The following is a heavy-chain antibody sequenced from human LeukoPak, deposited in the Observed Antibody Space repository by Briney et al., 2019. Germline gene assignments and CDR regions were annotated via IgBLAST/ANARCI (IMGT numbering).Heavy chain of an antibody. V-gene: IGHV3-23*01. CDR2: IGGTGDST. CDR3: AKGSRSNGYYFDY. Sequence: GRSLRLSCAASGFTFSSYAMSWVRQAPGKGLAWVSAIGGTGDSTYYADSVKGRFTISRDNSKNMLYLQMNSLRAEDTAVYYCAKGSRSNGYYFDYWGQGTLVTVSS. CDR1: GFTFSSYA. D-gene: IGHD6-6*01. J-gene: IGHJ4*02.